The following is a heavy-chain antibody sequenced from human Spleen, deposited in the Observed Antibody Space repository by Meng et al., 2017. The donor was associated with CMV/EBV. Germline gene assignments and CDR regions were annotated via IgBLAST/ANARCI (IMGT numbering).Heavy chain of an antibody. CDR2: IYYSGST. Sequence: SETLSLTCTVSGGSISGYYWSWIRQPPGKGLEWIGYIYYSGSTYYNPSLKSRVTMSVDTSRNQFSLKLSSVTAADPAVYYCARVDCSGGGCYLGGYWGQGALVTVSS. D-gene: IGHD2-15*01. V-gene: IGHV4-59*01. J-gene: IGHJ4*02. CDR1: GGSISGYY. CDR3: ARVDCSGGGCYLGGY.